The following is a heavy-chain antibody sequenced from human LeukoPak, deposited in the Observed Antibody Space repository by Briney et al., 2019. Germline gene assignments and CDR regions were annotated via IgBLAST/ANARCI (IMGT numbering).Heavy chain of an antibody. CDR2: FDPEDGET. V-gene: IGHV1-24*01. J-gene: IGHJ3*02. CDR1: GYTLTELS. CDR3: ATFATGYMKRGAFDI. D-gene: IGHD3-9*01. Sequence: ASVKVSCKVSGYTLTELSMHWVRQAPGKGLEWMGGFDPEDGETIYAQKFQGRVTMTEDTSTDTAYMELSSLRSEDTAVYYCATFATGYMKRGAFDIWGQGTMVTVSS.